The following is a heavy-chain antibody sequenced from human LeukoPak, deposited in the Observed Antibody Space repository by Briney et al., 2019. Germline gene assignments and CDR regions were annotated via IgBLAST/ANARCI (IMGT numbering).Heavy chain of an antibody. V-gene: IGHV1-69*05. Sequence: SVKVSCKASGGTFSSYAISWVRQAPGQGLEWMGGIIPIFGTANYAQKFQGRVTITTDESTSTAYMELSSLRSEDTAVYYCARDVRNYYDSSGYDAFDIWGQGTMVTVSS. J-gene: IGHJ3*02. CDR1: GGTFSSYA. D-gene: IGHD3-22*01. CDR2: IIPIFGTA. CDR3: ARDVRNYYDSSGYDAFDI.